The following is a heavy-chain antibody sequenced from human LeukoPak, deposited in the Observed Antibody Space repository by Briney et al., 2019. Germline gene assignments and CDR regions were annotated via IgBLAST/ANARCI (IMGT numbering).Heavy chain of an antibody. J-gene: IGHJ5*02. Sequence: PSETLSLTCAVYGGSFSGYYWSWIRQPPGKGLEWIGEINHSGSTNYNPSLKSRVTISVDTSKNQFSLKLSSVTAADTAVYYCARVAGGYYDSSGYWFDPWGQGTLVTVSS. V-gene: IGHV4-34*01. D-gene: IGHD3-22*01. CDR2: INHSGST. CDR1: GGSFSGYY. CDR3: ARVAGGYYDSSGYWFDP.